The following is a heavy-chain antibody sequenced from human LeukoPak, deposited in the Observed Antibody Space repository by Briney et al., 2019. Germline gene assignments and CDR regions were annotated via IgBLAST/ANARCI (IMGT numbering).Heavy chain of an antibody. CDR2: ISGSGGST. D-gene: IGHD3-16*02. CDR1: GLTFSAYA. J-gene: IGHJ4*02. Sequence: GGSLRLSCAASGLTFSAYAMSWVRQAPGKGLEWLSYISGSGGSTYYADSVKGRFTISRDNSKNTLYLQMNSLRAEDTALYYCAKRVGSYHFDSWGQGTLVTVSS. V-gene: IGHV3-23*01. CDR3: AKRVGSYHFDS.